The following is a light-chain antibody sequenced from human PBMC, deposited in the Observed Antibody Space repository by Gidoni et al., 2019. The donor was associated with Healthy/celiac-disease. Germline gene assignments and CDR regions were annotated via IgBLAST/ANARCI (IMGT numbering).Light chain of an antibody. CDR2: RNN. Sequence: QSVLTQPPSASGTPGQRVPISCSGSSSHIGSNYVYWYQQLPGTAPKLLIHRNNQRPSGVPDRFSGAKSGTSASLAISGLRSEDEADYYCAAWDDSLSGWVFGGGTKLTVL. J-gene: IGLJ3*02. CDR1: SSHIGSNY. CDR3: AAWDDSLSGWV. V-gene: IGLV1-47*01.